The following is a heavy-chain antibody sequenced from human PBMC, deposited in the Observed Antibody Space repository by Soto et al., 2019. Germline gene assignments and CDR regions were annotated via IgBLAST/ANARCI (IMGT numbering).Heavy chain of an antibody. V-gene: IGHV1-69*06. D-gene: IGHD3-22*01. CDR1: GGTFSSYA. J-gene: IGHJ4*02. Sequence: QVQLVQSGAEVKKPGSSVKVSCKASGGTFSSYAISWVRQAPGQGLEWMGGIIPIFGTANYAQKFQGRVTMTADKSTSTAYMELSSLRSEDTAVYYCATDYDSSGYSKYYFDYWGQGTMVTVSS. CDR2: IIPIFGTA. CDR3: ATDYDSSGYSKYYFDY.